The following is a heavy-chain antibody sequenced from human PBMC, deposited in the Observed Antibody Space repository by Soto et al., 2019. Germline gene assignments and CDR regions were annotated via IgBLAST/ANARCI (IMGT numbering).Heavy chain of an antibody. J-gene: IGHJ4*02. CDR3: ARISEIYERY. D-gene: IGHD1-26*01. V-gene: IGHV3-48*02. CDR1: GFTFKNYN. CDR2: ISSSGTVI. Sequence: EVQLVESGGGLVQPGESLRLSCAGSGFTFKNYNMNWVRQAPGKGLEWVSFISSSGTVIYYADSVKGRFTISRDNAKNSLYLQMNSLRDEDTGVYYCARISEIYERYGGQGTLVTVSS.